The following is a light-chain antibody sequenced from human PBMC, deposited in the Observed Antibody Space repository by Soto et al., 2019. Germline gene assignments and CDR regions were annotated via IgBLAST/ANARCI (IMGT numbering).Light chain of an antibody. J-gene: IGKJ1*01. V-gene: IGKV1-5*01. CDR1: QDIYNC. Sequence: DIQMTQSPSSLSASVGDRVTITCQASQDIYNCLNWYQQKPGKAPKLLIYDASSLQGGVPSRFSGRGSGTEFTLTISGLQPDDFASYYCQQYNSNSWTFGQGTTVDIK. CDR3: QQYNSNSWT. CDR2: DAS.